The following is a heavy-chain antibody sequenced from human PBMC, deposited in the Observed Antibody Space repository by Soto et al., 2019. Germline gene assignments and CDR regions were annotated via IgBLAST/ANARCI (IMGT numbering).Heavy chain of an antibody. D-gene: IGHD3-22*01. V-gene: IGHV4-34*01. CDR2: INHSGST. CDR1: RGSFSGYY. Sequence: SETLSLTCAVYRGSFSGYYWSWIRQPPGKGLEWIGEINHSGSTNYNPSLKSRVTISVDTSKNQFSLKLSSVTAADTAVYYCAIAPKNYDRYNWFDPWGQGTLVTVSS. J-gene: IGHJ5*02. CDR3: AIAPKNYDRYNWFDP.